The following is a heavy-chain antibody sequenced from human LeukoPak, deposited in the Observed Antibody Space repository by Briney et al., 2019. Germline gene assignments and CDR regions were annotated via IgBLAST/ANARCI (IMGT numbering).Heavy chain of an antibody. D-gene: IGHD4-17*01. Sequence: GSLRLSCAASGFTFSGSAMHWIRQPAGKGLEWIGRIYTSGSTNYNPSLKSRVTISVDTSKNQFSLKLSSVTAADTAVYYCAREVLATVTTDYWGQGTLVTVSS. CDR1: GFTFSGSA. V-gene: IGHV4-4*07. CDR2: IYTSGST. J-gene: IGHJ4*02. CDR3: AREVLATVTTDY.